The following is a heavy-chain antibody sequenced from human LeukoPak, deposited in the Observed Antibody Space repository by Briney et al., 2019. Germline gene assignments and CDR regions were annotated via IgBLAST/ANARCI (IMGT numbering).Heavy chain of an antibody. CDR1: GGSFSGYY. V-gene: IGHV4-34*01. J-gene: IGHJ5*02. D-gene: IGHD2-2*02. CDR2: INHSGST. Sequence: PSETLSLTCAVYGGSFSGYYWSWIRQPPGKGLEWIGEINHSGSTNYNPSLKSRVTISVDTSKNQFSLKLSSVTAADTAVYYCARLAIIVVVPAAIRSAEFDPWGQGTLVTVSS. CDR3: ARLAIIVVVPAAIRSAEFDP.